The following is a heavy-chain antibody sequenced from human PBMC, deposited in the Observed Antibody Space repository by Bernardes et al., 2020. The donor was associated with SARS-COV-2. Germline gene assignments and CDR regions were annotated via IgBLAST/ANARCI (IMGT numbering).Heavy chain of an antibody. D-gene: IGHD5-18*01. Sequence: GGSLRLSCAASGFTFSFYALSWVRQAPGKGLEWVSAISGGDLNTYYADSVKGRFTISRDNSKNTLYLQMNSLRAADTAVYYCAKEPYSNGPNAFDIWGQGTMVTVSS. J-gene: IGHJ3*02. CDR2: ISGGDLNT. V-gene: IGHV3-23*01. CDR3: AKEPYSNGPNAFDI. CDR1: GFTFSFYA.